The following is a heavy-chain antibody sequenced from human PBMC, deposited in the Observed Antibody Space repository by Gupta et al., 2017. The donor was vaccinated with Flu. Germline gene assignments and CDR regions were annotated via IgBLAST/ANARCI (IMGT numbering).Heavy chain of an antibody. CDR1: GDTIGSYY. CDR2: IDYRGST. J-gene: IGHJ2*01. V-gene: IGHV4-59*01. Sequence: QVQLQESGPGLVRPSETLSLKCSVSGDTIGSYYWSWVRQSPGRGLEYSGYIDYRGSTNYKSSLKSRGTSSVDRSRNQVSLRLRSVTAADTAKYFCARAQPFVVISATGPNDRFFDLCGRGTLVTISS. D-gene: IGHD3-9*01. CDR3: ARAQPFVVISATGPNDRFFDL.